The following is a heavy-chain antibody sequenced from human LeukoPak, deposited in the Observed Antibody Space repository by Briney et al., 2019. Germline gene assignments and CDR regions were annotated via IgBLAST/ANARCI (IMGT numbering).Heavy chain of an antibody. J-gene: IGHJ3*02. D-gene: IGHD2-2*01. V-gene: IGHV3-23*01. CDR2: ISGSGGST. Sequence: GGSLRLSCAASGFTFSSYAMGWVRQAPGKGLEWVSAISGSGGSTYYADSVKGRFTISRDNAKNSLYLQMNSLRAEDTAVYYCARVWKVVGLRAFDIWGQGTMVTVSS. CDR3: ARVWKVVGLRAFDI. CDR1: GFTFSSYA.